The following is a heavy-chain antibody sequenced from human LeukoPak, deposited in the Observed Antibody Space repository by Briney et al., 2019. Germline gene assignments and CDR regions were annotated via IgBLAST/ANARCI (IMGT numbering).Heavy chain of an antibody. CDR2: MYHSGST. Sequence: SETLSLTCSVSGYSISSAYYWGWIRQPPGQGLEWIGTMYHSGSTNYNPSLKSRVTISVDTSKNQFSLKLSSVTAADTAVYYCARQKGGGDGANWFDPWGQGTLVTVSS. CDR3: ARQKGGGDGANWFDP. V-gene: IGHV4-38-2*02. J-gene: IGHJ5*02. CDR1: GYSISSAYY. D-gene: IGHD2-21*02.